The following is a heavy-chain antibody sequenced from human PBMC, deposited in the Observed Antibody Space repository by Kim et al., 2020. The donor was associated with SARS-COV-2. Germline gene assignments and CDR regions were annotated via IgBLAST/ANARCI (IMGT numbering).Heavy chain of an antibody. CDR3: ARRLSNTSGWGSHYCDL. CDR2: INHSGRT. J-gene: IGHJ4*02. CDR1: GGSFSGYY. D-gene: IGHD3-10*01. Sequence: SETLSLTCAVYGGSFSGYYWSWIRQPPGKGLEWIGEINHSGRTNSNPSLTSRVTISVDTSKNQFSLKLTSVTAADTAVYYCARRLSNTSGWGSHYCDLWGQGILVTVST. V-gene: IGHV4-34*01.